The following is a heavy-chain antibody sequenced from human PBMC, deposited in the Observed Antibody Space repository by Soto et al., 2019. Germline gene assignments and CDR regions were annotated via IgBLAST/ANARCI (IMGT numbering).Heavy chain of an antibody. CDR1: GGSFSGYY. V-gene: IGHV4-34*01. CDR2: INHSGST. CDR3: ARARGDYYGSGSYSYYYYYGMDV. J-gene: IGHJ6*02. D-gene: IGHD3-10*01. Sequence: SETLSLTCAVYGGSFSGYYWSWIRQPPGKGLEWTGEINHSGSTNYNPSLKSRVTISVDTSKNQFSLKLSSVTAADTAVYYCARARGDYYGSGSYSYYYYYGMDVWGQGTTVT.